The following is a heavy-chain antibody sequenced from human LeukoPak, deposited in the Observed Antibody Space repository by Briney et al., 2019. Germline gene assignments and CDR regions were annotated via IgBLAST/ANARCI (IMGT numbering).Heavy chain of an antibody. V-gene: IGHV1-2*02. Sequence: GASVKVSCKASGYTFTGYYMHWVRQAPGQGLEWMGWINPNSGGTNHTQKFQGRVTLTRDTSISTVYMELTTLTSDDTALYYCAVAPGDYWGQGTLVTVSS. CDR3: AVAPGDY. J-gene: IGHJ4*02. CDR2: INPNSGGT. CDR1: GYTFTGYY. D-gene: IGHD2-21*01.